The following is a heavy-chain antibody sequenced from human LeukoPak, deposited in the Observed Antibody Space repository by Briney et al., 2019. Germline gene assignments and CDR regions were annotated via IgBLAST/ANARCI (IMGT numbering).Heavy chain of an antibody. V-gene: IGHV3-30-3*01. Sequence: PGRSLRLSCAASGFTFSSYAMHWVRQAPGKGLEWVAVISYDGSNKYYADSVKGRFTISRDNSKNTLYLQMNSLRAEDTAMYYCARDLGSHIVVVTAHLFDYWGQGTLVTVSS. J-gene: IGHJ4*02. CDR2: ISYDGSNK. D-gene: IGHD2-21*02. CDR1: GFTFSSYA. CDR3: ARDLGSHIVVVTAHLFDY.